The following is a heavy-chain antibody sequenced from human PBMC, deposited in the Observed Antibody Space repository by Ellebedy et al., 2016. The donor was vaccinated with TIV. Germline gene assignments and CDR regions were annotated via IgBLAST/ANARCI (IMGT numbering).Heavy chain of an antibody. CDR2: LSRSGDTT. CDR3: AKDRDDDGDFVFDS. Sequence: GESLKISXRASGSTFSSYVMSWVRQAPGKGLKWVSGLSRSGDTTYYADSVKGRFTIFRDNPRNTLYLQMNSLRAEDTAVYYCAKDRDDDGDFVFDSWGQGTLVTVSA. CDR1: GSTFSSYV. J-gene: IGHJ4*02. V-gene: IGHV3-23*01. D-gene: IGHD4-17*01.